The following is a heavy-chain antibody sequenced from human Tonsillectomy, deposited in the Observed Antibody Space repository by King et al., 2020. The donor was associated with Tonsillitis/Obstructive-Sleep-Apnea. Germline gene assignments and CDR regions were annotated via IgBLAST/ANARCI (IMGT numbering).Heavy chain of an antibody. CDR2: IYYSGST. CDR1: GGSISSYY. V-gene: IGHV4-59*01. D-gene: IGHD3-22*01. J-gene: IGHJ3*02. CDR3: ARDDSSGYYFHAFDI. Sequence: VQLQESGPGLVKPSETLSLTCTVSGGSISSYYWSWIRQPPGKGLEWIGYIYYSGSTNYNPSLKSRVTISVDTSKNQFSLKLSSVTAADTAVYYCARDDSSGYYFHAFDIWGQGTMVTVSS.